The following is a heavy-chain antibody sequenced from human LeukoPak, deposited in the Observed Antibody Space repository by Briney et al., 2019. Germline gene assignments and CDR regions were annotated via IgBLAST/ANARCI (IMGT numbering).Heavy chain of an antibody. D-gene: IGHD6-19*01. J-gene: IGHJ5*02. V-gene: IGHV2-5*01. CDR3: AHAIAVAGTGWFDP. CDR2: IYWNDDK. Sequence: SGPTLVNPPQTLTLTCTFSGFSLSTSGVGVGWIRQPPGKALEWLALIYWNDDKRYSPSLKSRLTITKDTSKNQVVLTMTNMDPVDTATYYCAHAIAVAGTGWFDPWGQGTLVTVCS. CDR1: GFSLSTSGVG.